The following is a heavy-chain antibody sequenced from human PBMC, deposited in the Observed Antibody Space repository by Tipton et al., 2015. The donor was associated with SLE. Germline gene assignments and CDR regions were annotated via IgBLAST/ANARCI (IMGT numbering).Heavy chain of an antibody. D-gene: IGHD3-22*01. CDR2: FNSEST. CDR1: GFSISRGYY. V-gene: IGHV4-38-2*01. CDR3: ASSDYQHTDGHYYQKELDY. J-gene: IGHJ4*02. Sequence: TLSLTCAVSGFSISRGYYWGWIRQPPGKGLEWIGSFNSESTFYNPSLNSRVTISVDTSKNQFSLQLNSVTAADTAVYYCASSDYQHTDGHYYQKELDYWGQGTLVTVSS.